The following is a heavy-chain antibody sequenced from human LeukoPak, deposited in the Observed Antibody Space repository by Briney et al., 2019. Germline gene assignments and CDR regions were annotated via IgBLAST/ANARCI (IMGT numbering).Heavy chain of an antibody. V-gene: IGHV4-39*01. J-gene: IGHJ6*03. CDR2: IYYSGST. CDR3: ARHLAVGFYFYMDV. Sequence: SETLSLTCTVSGGSISSSSYYWGWIRQPPGKGLEWIGSIYYSGSTYYNPSLKSRVTISVDTSKNQFSLKLSSVTAADTAVYYCARHLAVGFYFYMDVWGKGTTVTISS. D-gene: IGHD6-19*01. CDR1: GGSISSSSYY.